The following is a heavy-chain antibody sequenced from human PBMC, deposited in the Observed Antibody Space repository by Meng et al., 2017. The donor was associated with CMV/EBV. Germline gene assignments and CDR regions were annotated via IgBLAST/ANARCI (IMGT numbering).Heavy chain of an antibody. CDR3: ARSRIQLWLHHYYYGMDV. D-gene: IGHD5-18*01. V-gene: IGHV1-2*02. CDR1: GYTFTGYY. CDR2: INPNSGGT. J-gene: IGHJ6*02. Sequence: ASVKVSCKASGYTFTGYYMHWVRQAPGQGLEWMGWINPNSGGTNYAQKFQGRVTMTRDTSISTAYMELSRLRSDDTAAYCCARSRIQLWLHHYYYGMDVWGQGTTVTVSS.